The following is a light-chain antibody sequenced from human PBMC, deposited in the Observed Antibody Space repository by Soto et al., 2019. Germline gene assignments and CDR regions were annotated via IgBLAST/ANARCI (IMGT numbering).Light chain of an antibody. Sequence: EILMTQSPATLSVSPGESATLTCRASQSVGSYLAWYQQKPGQSPRLLISGASTRATGIPSKFSGSGSGTGFTLTITSLQSEDFAVYYCQQYNNWPWTFGQGTKVEIK. CDR2: GAS. CDR1: QSVGSY. J-gene: IGKJ1*01. V-gene: IGKV3-15*01. CDR3: QQYNNWPWT.